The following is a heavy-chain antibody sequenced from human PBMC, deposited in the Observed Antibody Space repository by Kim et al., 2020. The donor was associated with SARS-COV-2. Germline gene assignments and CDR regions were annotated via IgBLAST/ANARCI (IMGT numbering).Heavy chain of an antibody. Sequence: YNPTLKSRVTIAVDKSKNQFSLKLSSVTAADTAVYYCARRGGGSPDAFDIWGQGTMVTVSS. V-gene: IGHV4-4*02. J-gene: IGHJ3*02. D-gene: IGHD3-10*01. CDR3: ARRGGGSPDAFDI.